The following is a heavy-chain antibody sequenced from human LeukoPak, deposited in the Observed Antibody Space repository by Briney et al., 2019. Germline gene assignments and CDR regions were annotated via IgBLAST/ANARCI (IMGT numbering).Heavy chain of an antibody. V-gene: IGHV4-59*08. Sequence: SETLSLTCTVSGGSISSYYWSWIRQPPGKGLEWIGYIYYSGSTNYNPSLKSRATISVDTSKNQFSLKLSSVTAADTAVYYCARVHYYDSSGYSYFDYWGQGTLVTVSS. CDR3: ARVHYYDSSGYSYFDY. J-gene: IGHJ4*02. D-gene: IGHD3-22*01. CDR2: IYYSGST. CDR1: GGSISSYY.